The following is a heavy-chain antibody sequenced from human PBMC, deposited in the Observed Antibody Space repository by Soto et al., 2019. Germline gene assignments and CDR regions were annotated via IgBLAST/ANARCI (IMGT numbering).Heavy chain of an antibody. D-gene: IGHD3-22*01. CDR1: GYTFTSYG. Sequence: GASVKVSCKASGYTFTSYGISWVRQAPGQGLEWMGWISAYNGNTNYAQKLQGRVTMTTDTSTSTAYMELRSLRSDDTAVYYCAREGYYDSSGYFNWFDPWGQGTLVTAPQ. V-gene: IGHV1-18*01. CDR3: AREGYYDSSGYFNWFDP. CDR2: ISAYNGNT. J-gene: IGHJ5*02.